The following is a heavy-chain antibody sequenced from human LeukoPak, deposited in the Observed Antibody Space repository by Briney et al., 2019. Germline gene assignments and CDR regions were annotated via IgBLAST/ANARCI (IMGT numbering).Heavy chain of an antibody. CDR2: ISAYNGNT. J-gene: IGHJ3*02. CDR3: AKFYSSGPDAFDI. CDR1: GYTFTSYG. Sequence: ASVTVSCKASGYTFTSYGISWVRQAPGQGLEWMGWISAYNGNTNYAQKLQGRVTMTTDTSTSTAYMELRSLRSDDTAVYYCAKFYSSGPDAFDIWGQGTMVTVSS. D-gene: IGHD6-19*01. V-gene: IGHV1-18*01.